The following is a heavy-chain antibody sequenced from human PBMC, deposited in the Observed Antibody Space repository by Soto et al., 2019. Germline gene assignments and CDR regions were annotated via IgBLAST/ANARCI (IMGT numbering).Heavy chain of an antibody. J-gene: IGHJ6*03. V-gene: IGHV1-46*03. Sequence: ASVKVSCKASGYTFTSYYMHWVRQAPGQGLEWMGIINPSGGSTSYAQKFQGRVTMTRDTSTSTVYMELSSLRSEDTAVYYCARGLSRSYDFWSGYYTGLYYMDVWGKGTTVTVSS. CDR3: ARGLSRSYDFWSGYYTGLYYMDV. CDR1: GYTFTSYY. CDR2: INPSGGST. D-gene: IGHD3-3*01.